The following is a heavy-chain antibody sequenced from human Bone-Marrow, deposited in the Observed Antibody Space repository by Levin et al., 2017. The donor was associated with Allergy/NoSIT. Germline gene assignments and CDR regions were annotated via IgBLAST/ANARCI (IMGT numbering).Heavy chain of an antibody. CDR2: IGTAGDT. V-gene: IGHV3-13*04. J-gene: IGHJ3*02. CDR3: ARGKVRGVMFLSDAFDI. D-gene: IGHD3-10*01. Sequence: QSGGSLRLSCAASGFTFSSYDMHWVRQATGKGLEWVSAIGTAGDTYYPGSVKGRFTISRENAKNSLYLQMNSLRAGDTAVYYCARGKVRGVMFLSDAFDIWGQGTMVTVSS. CDR1: GFTFSSYD.